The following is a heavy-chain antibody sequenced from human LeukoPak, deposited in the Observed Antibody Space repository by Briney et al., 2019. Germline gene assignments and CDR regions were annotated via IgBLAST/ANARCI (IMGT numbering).Heavy chain of an antibody. Sequence: GASLNISCKGSGYRFTSYWIGWVRQMPGKGLEWMGIIYPGDSDTRYSPSFQGQVTISADKSISTAYLQWSSLKTSHSAMYYCATNTMFRGIHAFDIWGQGTMVTVSS. CDR2: IYPGDSDT. D-gene: IGHD3-10*01. V-gene: IGHV5-51*01. J-gene: IGHJ3*02. CDR3: ATNTMFRGIHAFDI. CDR1: GYRFTSYW.